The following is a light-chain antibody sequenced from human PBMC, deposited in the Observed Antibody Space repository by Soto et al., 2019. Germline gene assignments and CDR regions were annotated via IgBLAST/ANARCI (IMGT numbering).Light chain of an antibody. CDR1: SGDVGGYNY. J-gene: IGLJ1*01. Sequence: QSALTQPRSVSGSPGQSVTISCTGTSGDVGGYNYVSWYQQHPGKAPKLMIYDVSKRPSGVPDRFSGSKSGNTASLTISGLQAEDEADYYCQSYDSSLAYVFGTGTKLTVL. V-gene: IGLV2-11*01. CDR3: QSYDSSLAYV. CDR2: DVS.